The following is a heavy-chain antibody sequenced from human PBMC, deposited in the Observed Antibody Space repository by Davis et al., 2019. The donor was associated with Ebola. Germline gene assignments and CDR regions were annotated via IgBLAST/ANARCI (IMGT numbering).Heavy chain of an antibody. J-gene: IGHJ6*04. CDR1: GGSVSSNNYF. V-gene: IGHV3-7*01. CDR2: IKQDGSEK. D-gene: IGHD2-2*01. Sequence: PSETLSLTCTVSGGSVSSNNYFWTWIRQAPGKGLEWVANIKQDGSEKYYVDSVKGRFSISRDNAKNSLYLQMNSLRGEDTAVYYCARDTSCTTTSCYVHYSGMDVWGKGTTVTVSS. CDR3: ARDTSCTTTSCYVHYSGMDV.